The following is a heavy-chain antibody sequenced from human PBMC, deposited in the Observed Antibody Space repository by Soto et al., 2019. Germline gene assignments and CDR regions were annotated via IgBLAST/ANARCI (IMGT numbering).Heavy chain of an antibody. CDR1: GGSISSYY. V-gene: IGHV4-59*01. J-gene: IGHJ4*02. Sequence: SETLSLTCTVSGGSISSYYWSWIRQPPGKGLEWIGYIYYSGSTNYNPSLKSRVTISVDTSKNQFSLKLSSVTAADTAVHYCARGRTYYDSSGYPDYWGQGTLVTVSS. CDR2: IYYSGST. CDR3: ARGRTYYDSSGYPDY. D-gene: IGHD3-22*01.